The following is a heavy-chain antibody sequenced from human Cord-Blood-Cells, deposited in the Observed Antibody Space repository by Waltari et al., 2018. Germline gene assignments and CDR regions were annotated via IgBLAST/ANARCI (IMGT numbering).Heavy chain of an antibody. Sequence: EVQLVETGGGLIQPGGSLRLACAASGFTVSSNYMSWVRQAPGNGLGWVSVIYSGGSKYYGDTVRGRFTISRDDAKNTRCLQMNSLRAEDTAVYYGAGTGPGGIALDYWGQGTLVTVSS. CDR3: AGTGPGGIALDY. V-gene: IGHV3-53*02. D-gene: IGHD3-16*02. CDR1: GFTVSSNY. J-gene: IGHJ4*02. CDR2: IYSGGSK.